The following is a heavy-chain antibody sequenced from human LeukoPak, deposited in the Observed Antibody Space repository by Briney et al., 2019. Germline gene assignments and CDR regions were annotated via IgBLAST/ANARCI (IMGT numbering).Heavy chain of an antibody. CDR3: ARAPAGCGGTCSFDH. V-gene: IGHV4-4*07. D-gene: IGHD2-15*01. J-gene: IGHJ4*02. CDR2: IYSSGRT. Sequence: PSETLSLTCGVSGASMSNSFWSWIRQPAGKGLEWIGRIYSSGRTNLNPPLKSRVTLAIDTSKNQFSLELTSVTAADTALYYCARAPAGCGGTCSFDHWGQGSLVTVSS. CDR1: GASMSNSF.